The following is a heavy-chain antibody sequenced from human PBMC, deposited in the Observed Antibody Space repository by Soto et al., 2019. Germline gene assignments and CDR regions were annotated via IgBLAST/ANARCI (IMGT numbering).Heavy chain of an antibody. Sequence: SETLSLTCTVSGGSISSYYWSWIRQPPGKGPEWIGYIYYSGSTNYNPSLKSRVTISVDTSKNQFSLKLSSVTAADTAVYYCARSDFWSGYLESGYYYYGMDVWGQGTTVTVSS. CDR1: GGSISSYY. J-gene: IGHJ6*02. V-gene: IGHV4-59*01. CDR2: IYYSGST. CDR3: ARSDFWSGYLESGYYYYGMDV. D-gene: IGHD3-3*01.